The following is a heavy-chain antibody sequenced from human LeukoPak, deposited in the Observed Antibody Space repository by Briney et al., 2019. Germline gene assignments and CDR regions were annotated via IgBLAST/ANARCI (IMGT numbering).Heavy chain of an antibody. CDR3: AKSYQLLPFDY. D-gene: IGHD2-2*01. Sequence: GGSLRLSCAASGFTFSSHAMSWVRQAPGKGLEWVSAISGSGGSTYYADSVKGRFTISRDNFKNTLYLQMNSLRAEDTAVYYCAKSYQLLPFDYWGQGTLVTVSS. CDR1: GFTFSSHA. CDR2: ISGSGGST. J-gene: IGHJ4*02. V-gene: IGHV3-23*01.